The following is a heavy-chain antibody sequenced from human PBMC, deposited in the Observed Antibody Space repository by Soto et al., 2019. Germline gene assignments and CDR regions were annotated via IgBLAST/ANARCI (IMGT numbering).Heavy chain of an antibody. D-gene: IGHD3-10*01. V-gene: IGHV4-59*01. J-gene: IGHJ5*02. CDR2: IYYSGST. Sequence: SETLSLTCTVSGGSISSYYCSWIRQPPGKGLEWIGYIYYSGSTNYNPSLKSRVTISVDTSKNQFSLKLSSVTAADTAVYYCARGHYYGSSYWFDPWGQGTLVTVSS. CDR1: GGSISSYY. CDR3: ARGHYYGSSYWFDP.